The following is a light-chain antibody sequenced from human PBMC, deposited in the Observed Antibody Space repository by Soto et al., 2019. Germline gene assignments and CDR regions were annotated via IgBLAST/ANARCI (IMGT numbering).Light chain of an antibody. CDR3: LQADSPFT. V-gene: IGKV1-12*01. J-gene: IGKJ3*01. CDR1: QDISTW. Sequence: DIQMTQSPSSVSASLGDRVIITCRASQDISTWLAWYQQKPGEAPKLLIYAASILQNGVPSRFTGSGSRTDFTLTISRLQPEDFATYYCLQADSPFTFGPGTKVDV. CDR2: AAS.